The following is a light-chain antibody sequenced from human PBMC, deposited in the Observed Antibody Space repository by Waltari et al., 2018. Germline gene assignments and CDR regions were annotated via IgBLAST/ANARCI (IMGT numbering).Light chain of an antibody. J-gene: IGKJ1*01. CDR1: QSISRY. CDR2: EAS. Sequence: VLTQSPGTLPLSPGARATLSCRASQSISRYLDWYQQKPGQPPRLLIYEASRRATGIPDRFRGSGSGTDFSLTISRLEPEDFGVYYCQNHERLPATFGQGTRVEI. V-gene: IGKV3-20*01. CDR3: QNHERLPAT.